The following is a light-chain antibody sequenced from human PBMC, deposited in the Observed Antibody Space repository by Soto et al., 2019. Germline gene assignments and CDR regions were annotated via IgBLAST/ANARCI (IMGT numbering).Light chain of an antibody. V-gene: IGLV1-47*02. CDR3: VSWDDSLSGLV. Sequence: QSVLTQPPSASGTPGQRVTISCSGRSANIGNNFVCWYQQLPGTAPKLLIYSNNQRPSGVPDRFSGSKSGTSASLAISGLRSGDEGDYYCVSWDDSLSGLVFGTGTKVTVL. CDR1: SANIGNNF. J-gene: IGLJ1*01. CDR2: SNN.